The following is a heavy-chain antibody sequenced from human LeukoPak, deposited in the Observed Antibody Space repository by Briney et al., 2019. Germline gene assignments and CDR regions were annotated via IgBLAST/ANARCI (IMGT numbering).Heavy chain of an antibody. J-gene: IGHJ6*02. CDR2: INPSGGST. CDR1: GYTFTSYY. V-gene: IGHV1-46*01. CDR3: ARDPPREFLEWYNPLDV. Sequence: ASVKVSCKASGYTFTSYYVHWVRQAPGQGLEWMGIINPSGGSTSYAQKFQGRVTMTRDTSTSTVYMELSSLRSEDTAVYYCARDPPREFLEWYNPLDVWGQGTTVTVSS. D-gene: IGHD3-3*01.